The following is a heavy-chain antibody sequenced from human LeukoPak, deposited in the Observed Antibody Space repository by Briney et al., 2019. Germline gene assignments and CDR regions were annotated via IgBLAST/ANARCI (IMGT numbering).Heavy chain of an antibody. Sequence: GRSLRLSCAASGFTFSSYGMHWVRQAPGKGLEWVAVISYDGTNKYYADSVKGRFTISRDNSKNTLYLQMNSLRAEDTAVYYCAKDPGIRFGEPYFDYWGQGTLVTVSS. CDR2: ISYDGTNK. CDR1: GFTFSSYG. J-gene: IGHJ4*02. D-gene: IGHD3-10*01. CDR3: AKDPGIRFGEPYFDY. V-gene: IGHV3-30*18.